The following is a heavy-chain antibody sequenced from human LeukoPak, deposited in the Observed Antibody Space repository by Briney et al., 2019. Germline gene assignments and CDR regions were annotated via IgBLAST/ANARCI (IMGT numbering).Heavy chain of an antibody. V-gene: IGHV5-51*01. CDR1: GSSFTSYW. CDR3: ARALEVTDAFDI. CDR2: IYPGDSDT. Sequence: GASLKISCKGSGSSFTSYWIGWVRQMPGKGLEWMGIIYPGDSDTRYSPSFQGQVTISADKSISTAYLQWSSLKASDTAVYYCARALEVTDAFDIWGQGTMVTVSS. D-gene: IGHD4-23*01. J-gene: IGHJ3*02.